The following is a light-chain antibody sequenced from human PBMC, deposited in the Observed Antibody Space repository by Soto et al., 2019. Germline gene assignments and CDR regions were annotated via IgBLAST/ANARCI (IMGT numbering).Light chain of an antibody. Sequence: QSALTQPASVSGSPGQSITISCTGTSSDVGAYEYVSWYQQHPGKAPKLLIYDVSNRPSWVSTRFSGSKSGNTASLTISGLQAEDEGDYYCTSYTTRRLYVFGSGTKVTVL. CDR3: TSYTTRRLYV. J-gene: IGLJ1*01. V-gene: IGLV2-14*03. CDR2: DVS. CDR1: SSDVGAYEY.